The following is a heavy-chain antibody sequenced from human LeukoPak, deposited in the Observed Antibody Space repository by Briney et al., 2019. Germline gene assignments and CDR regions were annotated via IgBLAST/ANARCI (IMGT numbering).Heavy chain of an antibody. J-gene: IGHJ4*02. V-gene: IGHV4-34*01. CDR1: GGSFSGYY. D-gene: IGHD3-22*01. Sequence: SETLSLTCAVYGGSFSGYYWSWIRQPPGKGLEWIGEINHSGSTNYNPSPKSRVTISVDTSKNQFSLKLSSVTAADTAAYYCARDGRNYYYDSSGYHRIDYWGQGTLVTVSS. CDR2: INHSGST. CDR3: ARDGRNYYYDSSGYHRIDY.